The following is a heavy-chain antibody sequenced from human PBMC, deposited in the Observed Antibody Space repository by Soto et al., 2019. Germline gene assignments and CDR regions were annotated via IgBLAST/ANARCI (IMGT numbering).Heavy chain of an antibody. Sequence: GSLRLSWVASGFTFSSYGIHWVRQAPGKGLEWVAVIWYDGSNKYYEDSVNGRFTISRDNSKNTLFLQMNSLRPEDTAVYYCARGTPYTTGWYYFDFWGLGTLVTVSS. D-gene: IGHD6-19*01. CDR1: GFTFSSYG. CDR2: IWYDGSNK. J-gene: IGHJ4*02. V-gene: IGHV3-33*01. CDR3: ARGTPYTTGWYYFDF.